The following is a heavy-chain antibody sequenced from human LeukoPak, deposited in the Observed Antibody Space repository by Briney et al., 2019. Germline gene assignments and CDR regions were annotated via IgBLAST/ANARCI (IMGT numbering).Heavy chain of an antibody. J-gene: IGHJ4*02. Sequence: ASVKVSCKASGYTFTSDGISWVRQAPGQGLEWMGWISAYNGNTNYAQKLQGRVTMTTDTSTSTAYMELRSLRSDDTAVYYCARTSSSGYYLYFDYWGQGTLVTVSS. CDR1: GYTFTSDG. D-gene: IGHD3-22*01. CDR2: ISAYNGNT. CDR3: ARTSSSGYYLYFDY. V-gene: IGHV1-18*01.